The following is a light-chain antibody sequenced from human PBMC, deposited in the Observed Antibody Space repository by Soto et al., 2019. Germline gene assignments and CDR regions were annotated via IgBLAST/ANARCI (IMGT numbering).Light chain of an antibody. CDR1: QNVASNY. CDR2: AAS. CDR3: QQYGDSPRT. J-gene: IGKJ1*01. Sequence: EIVLTQSPGTLSLSPGERATLSCRASQNVASNYLAWYQQKSGQAPRLLFYAASNRATGVPGRFSGSGSGTDFTLTISRLEPEDFAVYYCQQYGDSPRTFGQGTKVEIK. V-gene: IGKV3-20*01.